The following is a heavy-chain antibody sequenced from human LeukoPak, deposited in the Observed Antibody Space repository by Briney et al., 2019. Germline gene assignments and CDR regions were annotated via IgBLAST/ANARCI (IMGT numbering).Heavy chain of an antibody. J-gene: IGHJ4*02. CDR2: IDYSGST. Sequence: SETLSLTCTVSGDSSYNSIYSWGWIRQPPGKGLEWIGSIDYSGSTYYNPSLKSRATISIDTSKNQFSLNLSSVTAADTAVYYCASFLYGDYGRVYWGQGTLVTVSS. CDR1: GDSSYNSIYS. V-gene: IGHV4-39*07. D-gene: IGHD4-17*01. CDR3: ASFLYGDYGRVY.